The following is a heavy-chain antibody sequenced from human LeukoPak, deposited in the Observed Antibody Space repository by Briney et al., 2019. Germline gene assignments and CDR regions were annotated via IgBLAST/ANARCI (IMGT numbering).Heavy chain of an antibody. V-gene: IGHV4-59*01. D-gene: IGHD3-9*01. Sequence: SETLPLTCTVSGGSISSYYWSWIRQPPGKGLEWIGYIYYGGSTNYNPSLKSRVTISVDTSKNQFSLKLSSVTAADTAVYYCASGILTGYYSVDVWGQGTMVTVSS. CDR1: GGSISSYY. CDR3: ASGILTGYYSVDV. CDR2: IYYGGST. J-gene: IGHJ3*01.